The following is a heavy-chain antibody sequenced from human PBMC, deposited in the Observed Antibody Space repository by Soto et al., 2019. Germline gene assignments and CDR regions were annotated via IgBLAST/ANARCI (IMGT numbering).Heavy chain of an antibody. CDR2: IYYSGST. D-gene: IGHD2-2*01. Sequence: SETLCLTCTVSGSSISSGGYYWSWIRQHPGKGLEWIGYIYYSGSTYYNPSLKSRVTISVDTSKNQFSLKLSSVTAADTAVYYCARDSVLSEVSWFDPWGQGTLVTVSS. V-gene: IGHV4-31*03. CDR1: GSSISSGGYY. CDR3: ARDSVLSEVSWFDP. J-gene: IGHJ5*02.